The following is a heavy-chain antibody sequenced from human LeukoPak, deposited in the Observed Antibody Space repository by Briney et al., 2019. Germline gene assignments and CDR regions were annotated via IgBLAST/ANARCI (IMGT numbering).Heavy chain of an antibody. V-gene: IGHV1-18*01. CDR1: GYTFTSYG. CDR2: ISAYNGNT. CDR3: ARDFWYYDFWSGGSSWFDP. Sequence: ASVKVSCKASGYTFTSYGISWVRQAPGQGLEWMGWISAYNGNTNYAQKLQGRVTTTTDTSTSTAYMELRSLRSDDTAVYYCARDFWYYDFWSGGSSWFDPWGQGTLVTVSS. J-gene: IGHJ5*02. D-gene: IGHD3-3*01.